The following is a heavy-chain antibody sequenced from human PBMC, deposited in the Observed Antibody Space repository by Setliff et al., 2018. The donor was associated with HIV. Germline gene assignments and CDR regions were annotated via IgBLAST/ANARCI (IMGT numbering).Heavy chain of an antibody. D-gene: IGHD5-18*01. CDR2: IIPIFGTA. V-gene: IGHV1-69*05. J-gene: IGHJ5*02. CDR1: GGTFSSYA. CDR3: VRDRYSYGYTPTWFDP. Sequence: ASVKVSCKASGGTFSSYAISWVRQAPGQGFEWMGGIIPIFGTANYAQKFQGRVTITTDASTSTAFMELSSLRSEDTAVYYCVRDRYSYGYTPTWFDPWGQGTLVTVSS.